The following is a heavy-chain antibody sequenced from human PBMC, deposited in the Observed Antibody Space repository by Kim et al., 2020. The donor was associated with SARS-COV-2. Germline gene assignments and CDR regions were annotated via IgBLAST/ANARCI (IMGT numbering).Heavy chain of an antibody. CDR3: ATDHPSAGWPTFES. D-gene: IGHD3-9*01. J-gene: IGHJ4*02. CDR2: ITNNNGKT. Sequence: GGSLRLSCAASGFAVSGFAMNWVRQAPGKGLEWVAAITNNNGKTYYADSVKGRFTISSGGFKNTVSLQMNSLRVEDSALYYCATDHPSAGWPTFESWGQG. V-gene: IGHV3-23*01. CDR1: GFAVSGFA.